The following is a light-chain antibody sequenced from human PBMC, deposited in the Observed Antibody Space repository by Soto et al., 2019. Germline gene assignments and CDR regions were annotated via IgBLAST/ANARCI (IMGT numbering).Light chain of an antibody. CDR3: QQYYDTPST. V-gene: IGKV4-1*01. CDR2: WAS. CDR1: QSVLYSSNEKNY. J-gene: IGKJ1*01. Sequence: DIVMTQSPDSLAVSLGERATINCRSSQSVLYSSNEKNYLAWYQQKPGQPPKLLIYWASTRESGVPDRFSGSGSGTDFSLTISSLQAEDVAVYYCQQYYDTPSTFGQGTKVEIK.